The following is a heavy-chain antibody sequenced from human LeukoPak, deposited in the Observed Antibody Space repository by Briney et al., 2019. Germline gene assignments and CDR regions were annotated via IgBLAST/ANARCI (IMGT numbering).Heavy chain of an antibody. Sequence: SETLSLTCTVSGGSISSYYWSWIRQPPGKGLEWIGYIYYSGSTNYNTSLKSRVTISVDTSKNQFSLKLSSVTAADTAVYYCARELMVRGVFYGMDVWGQGTTVTVSS. CDR2: IYYSGST. J-gene: IGHJ6*02. CDR3: ARELMVRGVFYGMDV. CDR1: GGSISSYY. V-gene: IGHV4-59*01. D-gene: IGHD3-10*01.